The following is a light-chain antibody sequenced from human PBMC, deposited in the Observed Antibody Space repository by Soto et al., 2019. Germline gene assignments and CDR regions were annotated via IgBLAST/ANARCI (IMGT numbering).Light chain of an antibody. CDR2: ATS. V-gene: IGKV1-39*01. CDR3: QQGYSSRWT. Sequence: DIQMTQSPSSLSASVGDRVTITCRTGQNIRSYLNRYQQKPGKAPQLLIYATSSLQTGVPSRFSARGSGTDFTLVISDLQPEDSATYYCQQGYSSRWTSGRGTKVEI. J-gene: IGKJ1*01. CDR1: QNIRSY.